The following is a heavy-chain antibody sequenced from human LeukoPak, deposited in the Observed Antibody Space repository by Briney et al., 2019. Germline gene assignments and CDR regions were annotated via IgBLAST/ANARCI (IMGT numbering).Heavy chain of an antibody. CDR1: GYTFTGYY. V-gene: IGHV1-8*03. D-gene: IGHD6-13*01. J-gene: IGHJ4*02. Sequence: ASVKVSCKASGYTFTGYYMHWVRQAPGQGLEWMGWINPNSGNTGYAQKFQGRVTITRNTSISTAYMELSSLRSEDTAVYYCARGLYSSRVDYWGQGTLVTVSS. CDR2: INPNSGNT. CDR3: ARGLYSSRVDY.